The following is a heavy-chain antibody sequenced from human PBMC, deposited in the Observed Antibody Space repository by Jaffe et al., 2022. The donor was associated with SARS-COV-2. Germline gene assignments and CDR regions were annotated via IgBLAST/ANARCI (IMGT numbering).Heavy chain of an antibody. CDR1: GGSIGSSGYF. V-gene: IGHV4-39*01. Sequence: QLQLQESGPGLVKPSETLSLTCTVSGGSIGSSGYFWGWIRQPPEKGLEWIGNIYYSGSTYCSSSLKSRVTISVDTSQNQFSVKLSSVTAADTAVYYCARLNWGSVEAFDIWGRGTMVTVSS. CDR2: IYYSGST. J-gene: IGHJ3*02. CDR3: ARLNWGSVEAFDI. D-gene: IGHD7-27*01.